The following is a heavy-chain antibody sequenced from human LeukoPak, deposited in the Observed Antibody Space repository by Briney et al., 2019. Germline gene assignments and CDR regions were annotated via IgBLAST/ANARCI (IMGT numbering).Heavy chain of an antibody. J-gene: IGHJ4*02. CDR2: INGYSGNT. D-gene: IGHD3-10*01. Sequence: ASVKVSCKASGYIFISYGISWVRQAPGQGLEWMGWINGYSGNTNYAQKLQGRVTMSTDTSTSTAYIELRSLRSDDPAVCFCWGDSYGSARNFDYWGQGTLVTVSS. V-gene: IGHV1-18*01. CDR3: WGDSYGSARNFDY. CDR1: GYIFISYG.